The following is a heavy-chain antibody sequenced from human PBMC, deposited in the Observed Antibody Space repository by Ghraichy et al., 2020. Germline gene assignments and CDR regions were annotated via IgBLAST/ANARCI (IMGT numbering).Heavy chain of an antibody. J-gene: IGHJ1*01. CDR3: ADYDSSGAYFQH. CDR2: IYTSGST. D-gene: IGHD3-22*01. CDR1: GGSMNSYY. V-gene: IGHV4-4*07. Sequence: SETLSRTCTVSGGSMNSYYWSWIRQPAGKGLEWIGRIYTSGSTNYNPSLKSRVTMSVDTSKNQFSLRLSSVTAADTAVYYCADYDSSGAYFQHWGQGTLVIVSS.